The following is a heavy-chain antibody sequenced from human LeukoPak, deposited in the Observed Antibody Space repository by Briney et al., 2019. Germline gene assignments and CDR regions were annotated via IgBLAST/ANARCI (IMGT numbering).Heavy chain of an antibody. D-gene: IGHD3-22*01. V-gene: IGHV4-39*01. Sequence: KSSETLSLTCTVSGGSISSSSYYWGWIRQPPGKGLEWIGSIYYSGSTYYNPSLKSRVTISVDTSKNQFSLKLSSVTAADTAVYYCARRGTDYYDSSGYYHDFDYWGREPWSPSPQ. J-gene: IGHJ4*02. CDR1: GGSISSSSYY. CDR2: IYYSGST. CDR3: ARRGTDYYDSSGYYHDFDY.